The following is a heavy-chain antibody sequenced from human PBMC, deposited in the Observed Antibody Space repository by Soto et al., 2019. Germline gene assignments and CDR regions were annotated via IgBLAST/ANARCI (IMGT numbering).Heavy chain of an antibody. CDR2: IYYSGST. CDR3: AREQAKGGYYYYGMDV. V-gene: IGHV4-59*08. CDR1: GGSISSYY. D-gene: IGHD1-26*01. Sequence: PSETLSLTCTVSGGSISSYYWSWIRQPPGKGLEWIGYIYYSGSTNYNPSLKSRVTISVDTSKNQFSLKLSSVTAADTAVYYCAREQAKGGYYYYGMDVWGKGTTVTVSS. J-gene: IGHJ6*04.